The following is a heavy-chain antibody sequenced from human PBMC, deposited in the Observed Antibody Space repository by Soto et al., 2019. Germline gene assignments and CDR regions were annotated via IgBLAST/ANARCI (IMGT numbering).Heavy chain of an antibody. CDR3: ARGSTVSGSYYKSHYGMDV. J-gene: IGHJ6*02. D-gene: IGHD3-10*01. Sequence: QVQLQQWGAGLLKPSETLSLTCAVYGGSFSGYYWSWIRQPPGKGLEWIGEINDRGSTNYNPSLKRRVTISEATSKNQFSLELSSVTAADTAVYYCARGSTVSGSYYKSHYGMDVWVQGTTVTVSS. CDR1: GGSFSGYY. V-gene: IGHV4-34*01. CDR2: INDRGST.